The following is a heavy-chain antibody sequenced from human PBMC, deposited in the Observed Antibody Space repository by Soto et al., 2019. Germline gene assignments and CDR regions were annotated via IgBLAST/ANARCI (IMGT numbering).Heavy chain of an antibody. J-gene: IGHJ6*02. Sequence: QVQLVQSGAEVKKPGSSVKVSCKASGGTFSSYAINWVRQAPGQGLEWMGGIIRLFGTPDYAQRFQGRVTITADESTSTAYMELSSLRSEDTAVYYCARQGSNEYYYYGMDVWGQGTTVTVSS. CDR1: GGTFSSYA. CDR3: ARQGSNEYYYYGMDV. V-gene: IGHV1-69*12. CDR2: IIRLFGTP. D-gene: IGHD3-10*01.